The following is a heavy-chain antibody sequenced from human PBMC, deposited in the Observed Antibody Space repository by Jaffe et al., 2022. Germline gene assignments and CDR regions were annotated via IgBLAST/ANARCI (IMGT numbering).Heavy chain of an antibody. Sequence: QVQLVESGGGLVKPGGSLRLSCAASGFTFSDYYMSWIRQAPGKGLEWVSYISSSGSTIYYADSVKGRFTISRDNAKNSLYLQMNSLRAEDTAVYYCARSDSNLGELSLYRMPYYYMDVWGKGTTVTVSS. J-gene: IGHJ6*03. CDR1: GFTFSDYY. CDR2: ISSSGSTI. D-gene: IGHD3-16*02. CDR3: ARSDSNLGELSLYRMPYYYMDV. V-gene: IGHV3-11*01.